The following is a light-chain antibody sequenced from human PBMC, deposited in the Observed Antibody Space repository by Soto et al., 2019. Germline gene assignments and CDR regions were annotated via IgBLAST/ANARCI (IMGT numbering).Light chain of an antibody. V-gene: IGKV4-1*01. CDR2: WAS. Sequence: DIVMTQSPDSLAVSLGERATINCKSSQSVLYSSNNKNYLAWYQQKPGQPPKLLIYWASTRESGVPDRFSGIGSGRDFTLTISSLQSEDVAVYYVQQYYSTPWTFGQGTKVEIK. CDR1: QSVLYSSNNKNY. CDR3: QQYYSTPWT. J-gene: IGKJ1*01.